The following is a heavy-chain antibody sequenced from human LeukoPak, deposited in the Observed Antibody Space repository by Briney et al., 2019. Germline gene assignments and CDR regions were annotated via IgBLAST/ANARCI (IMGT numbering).Heavy chain of an antibody. CDR3: ARAYYDILTGYGPDAFDI. D-gene: IGHD3-9*01. CDR1: GGSISSGDYY. V-gene: IGHV4-30-4*01. J-gene: IGHJ3*02. CDR2: IYYSGST. Sequence: SQTLSLTCTVSGGSISSGDYYWSWIRQPLGKGLEWIGYIYYSGSTYYNPSLKSRVTISVDTSKNQFSLKLSSVTAADTAVYYCARAYYDILTGYGPDAFDIWGQGTMVTVSS.